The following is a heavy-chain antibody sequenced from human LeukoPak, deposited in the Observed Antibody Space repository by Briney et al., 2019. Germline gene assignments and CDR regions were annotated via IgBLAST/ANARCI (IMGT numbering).Heavy chain of an antibody. D-gene: IGHD6-19*01. Sequence: PGGSLRPSCAASGFTFSSYAMSWVRQAPGKGLEWVSAISGSGGSTYYADSVTGRVTISRDNSKTTLYLQMNSLSAEDTAVYYCAKGLSLVAVAGRSGDYWGQGTLVTVSS. CDR2: ISGSGGST. CDR3: AKGLSLVAVAGRSGDY. CDR1: GFTFSSYA. J-gene: IGHJ4*02. V-gene: IGHV3-23*01.